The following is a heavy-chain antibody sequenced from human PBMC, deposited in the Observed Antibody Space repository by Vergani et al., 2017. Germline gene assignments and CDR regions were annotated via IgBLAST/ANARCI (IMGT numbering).Heavy chain of an antibody. D-gene: IGHD2-2*02. J-gene: IGHJ5*02. CDR2: IIPILGIA. Sequence: QVQLVQSGAEVKKPGSSVKVSCKASGGTFSSYTISWVRQAPGQGLEWMGRIIPILGIANYAQKFQGRVTITADKSTSTAYMELSSLRSEDTAVYYCARTGVGRPAAIGGWFQPWGQGTLVTVSS. CDR1: GGTFSSYT. CDR3: ARTGVGRPAAIGGWFQP. V-gene: IGHV1-69*02.